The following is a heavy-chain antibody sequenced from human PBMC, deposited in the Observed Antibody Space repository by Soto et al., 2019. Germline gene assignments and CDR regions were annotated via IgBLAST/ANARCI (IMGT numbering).Heavy chain of an antibody. Sequence: ASVKVSCKASGYTFTRYYISWVRQAPGQGLEWMGWIIPNSGAANYAQKFQGRVTMTRDASTSTTYMELSRLASEDTAAYFCARGIVVRGQGGFDVWGQGTLVTVSS. V-gene: IGHV1-2*02. CDR1: GYTFTRYY. CDR3: ARGIVVRGQGGFDV. CDR2: IIPNSGAA. D-gene: IGHD2-15*01. J-gene: IGHJ5*02.